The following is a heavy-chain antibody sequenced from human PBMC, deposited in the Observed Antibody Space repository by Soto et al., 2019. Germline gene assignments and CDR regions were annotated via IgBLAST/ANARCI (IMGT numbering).Heavy chain of an antibody. CDR3: AKLVVAAGTDY. CDR2: ISGSGSST. Sequence: GGSLRLSCAASGFTFSSYGMSWVRQAPGKGLEWVSSISGSGSSTYYADSVKGRFTISRDSSKNTLYLQMNSLRAEDTAVYYCAKLVVAAGTDYWGQGTLVTVSS. D-gene: IGHD6-13*01. CDR1: GFTFSSYG. J-gene: IGHJ4*02. V-gene: IGHV3-23*01.